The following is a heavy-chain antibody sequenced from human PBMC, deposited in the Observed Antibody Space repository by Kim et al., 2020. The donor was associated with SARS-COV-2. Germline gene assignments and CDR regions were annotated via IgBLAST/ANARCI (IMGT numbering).Heavy chain of an antibody. Sequence: GGSLRLSCAASGFTFSSYAMSWVRQAPGKGLEWVSAISGSGGSTYYADSVKGRFTISRDNSKNTLYLQMNSLRAEDTAVYYCAKYSSGWYGGLYWYFDLWGRGTLVTVSS. J-gene: IGHJ2*01. CDR2: ISGSGGST. V-gene: IGHV3-23*01. CDR1: GFTFSSYA. D-gene: IGHD6-19*01. CDR3: AKYSSGWYGGLYWYFDL.